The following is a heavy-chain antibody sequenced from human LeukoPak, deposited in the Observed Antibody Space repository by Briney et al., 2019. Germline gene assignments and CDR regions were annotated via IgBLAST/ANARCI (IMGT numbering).Heavy chain of an antibody. V-gene: IGHV1-8*01. Sequence: GASVKVSCKASGYTFTSYDNNWVRQATGQGLEWMGWMNLNSGNTGYAQKFQGRVTMTRNTSISTAYMELSSLRSEDTAVYYCARAITPRLKVILGYWGQGTLVTVSS. CDR1: GYTFTSYD. J-gene: IGHJ4*02. D-gene: IGHD3-16*01. CDR2: MNLNSGNT. CDR3: ARAITPRLKVILGY.